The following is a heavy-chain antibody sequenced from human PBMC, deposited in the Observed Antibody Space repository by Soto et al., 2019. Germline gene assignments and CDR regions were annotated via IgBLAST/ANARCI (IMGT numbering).Heavy chain of an antibody. D-gene: IGHD6-13*01. V-gene: IGHV3-23*01. Sequence: EVQLLESGGGLVQPGGSLRLSCAASGFTFSSYAMSWVRQAPGKGLEWVSVISGSGDSTYYADSVRGRFTISRDNSKNTLYPQMNSLRAEDTAVYYCAKDRDGAAAGPTKFYGTDVWGQGTTVTGSS. CDR1: GFTFSSYA. CDR3: AKDRDGAAAGPTKFYGTDV. CDR2: ISGSGDST. J-gene: IGHJ6*02.